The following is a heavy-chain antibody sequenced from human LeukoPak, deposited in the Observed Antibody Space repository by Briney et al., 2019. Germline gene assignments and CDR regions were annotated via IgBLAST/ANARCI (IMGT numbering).Heavy chain of an antibody. Sequence: SETLSLTCTVSGGSISSYYWSWIRQPPGKGLEWIGEINHSGSTNYNPSLKSRVTISVDTSKNQFSLKLSSVTAADTAVYYCARGLQDPEAADTAMVPPNWFDPWGQGTLVTVSS. CDR3: ARGLQDPEAADTAMVPPNWFDP. CDR2: INHSGST. V-gene: IGHV4-34*01. CDR1: GGSISSYY. J-gene: IGHJ5*02. D-gene: IGHD5-18*01.